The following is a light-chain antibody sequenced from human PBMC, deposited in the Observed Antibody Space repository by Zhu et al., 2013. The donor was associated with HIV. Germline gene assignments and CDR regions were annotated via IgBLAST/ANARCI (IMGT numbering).Light chain of an antibody. CDR2: DVS. Sequence: QSALAQPASVSGSPGQSITISCTGTSGDIGAYNYVSWYQQRPGKAPKLIISDVSNRPSGVSNRFSGSKSGNTASLTVSGLQPEDEADYYCSSYAGNNNLFGGGTRLTFL. V-gene: IGLV2-14*03. CDR1: SGDIGAYNY. J-gene: IGLJ2*01. CDR3: SSYAGNNNL.